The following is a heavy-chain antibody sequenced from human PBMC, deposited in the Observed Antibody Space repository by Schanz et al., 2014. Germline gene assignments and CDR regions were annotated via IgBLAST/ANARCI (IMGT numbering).Heavy chain of an antibody. J-gene: IGHJ5*02. Sequence: QVQLMQSGAEMKKPGASVKVSCKASGYSFTDFYIHWLRQAPGQGPEWLGWINPNSDGTKYAQKIQGRVAMPRDTSVTTAYVDIRSLTSVDTAVYYCARGDVNWFDPWGQGTLVTVSS. CDR2: INPNSDGT. CDR3: ARGDVNWFDP. CDR1: GYSFTDFY. V-gene: IGHV1-2*02.